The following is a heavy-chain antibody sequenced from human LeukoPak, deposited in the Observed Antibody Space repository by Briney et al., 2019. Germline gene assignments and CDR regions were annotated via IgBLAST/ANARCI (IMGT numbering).Heavy chain of an antibody. J-gene: IGHJ4*02. CDR2: IQFDGNGE. Sequence: GGSLRLSCAASGFTFSSYGMHWVRQAPGTGLEWVGFIQFDGNGEYYADSVKGRFTISRDNSKNTLFLQMHSLRPEDTALYYCAKGLGYYSDYWGQGTLVTVSS. V-gene: IGHV3-30*02. CDR3: AKGLGYYSDY. D-gene: IGHD1-26*01. CDR1: GFTFSSYG.